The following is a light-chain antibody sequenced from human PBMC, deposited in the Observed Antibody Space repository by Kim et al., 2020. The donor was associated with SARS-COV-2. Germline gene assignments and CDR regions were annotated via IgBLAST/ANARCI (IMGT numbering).Light chain of an antibody. CDR3: QQYNNWPPGT. J-gene: IGKJ1*01. V-gene: IGKV3-15*01. CDR2: GAS. Sequence: EIVKTQSPATLSVSPGERATLSCRASQSVSSNLAWYQQKPGQAPRLLISGASTRATGIPARFSGSGSGTEFTLTISSLQSEDFAVYFCQQYNNWPPGTFGQGSKVDIK. CDR1: QSVSSN.